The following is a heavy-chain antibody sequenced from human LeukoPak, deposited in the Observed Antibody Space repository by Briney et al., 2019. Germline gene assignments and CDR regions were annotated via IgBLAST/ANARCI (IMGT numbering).Heavy chain of an antibody. CDR1: GFTFSSYE. CDR3: ARVAGYYDYVWGSYHFDY. Sequence: GGSLRLSSAASGFTFSSYEMNWVRQAPGKGLEWVSYISSSGSTIYYADSVKGRFTISRDNAKNSLYLQMNSLRAEDTAVYYCARVAGYYDYVWGSYHFDYWGQGTLVTVSS. D-gene: IGHD3-16*01. J-gene: IGHJ4*02. V-gene: IGHV3-48*03. CDR2: ISSSGSTI.